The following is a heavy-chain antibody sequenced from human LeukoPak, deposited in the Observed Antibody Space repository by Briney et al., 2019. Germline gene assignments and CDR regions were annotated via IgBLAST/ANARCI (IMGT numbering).Heavy chain of an antibody. V-gene: IGHV4-39*07. CDR2: AHYGGST. D-gene: IGHD1-7*01. CDR3: ARLTGTYYYYYMDV. CDR1: GGSISSSCCS. J-gene: IGHJ6*03. Sequence: SETLSLTCTVSGGSISSSCCSWGWIRQPPGKGLEWIGSAHYGGSTYYNPSLKSRVTISVDTSKNQFSLKLSSVTAADTAVYYCARLTGTYYYYYMDVWGKGTTVTVSS.